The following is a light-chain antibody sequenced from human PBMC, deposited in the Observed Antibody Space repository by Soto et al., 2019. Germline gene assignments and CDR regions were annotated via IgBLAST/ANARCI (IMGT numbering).Light chain of an antibody. CDR3: QQRSDWPIT. Sequence: EIVLTQSPGTLSLYPGERATLSCRASQSVSSNYLAWYQQKHGRAPRLLIYDVSTRATGVPARFSGSGSGTDFTLTITSLEPEDFAVYSCQQRSDWPITFGQGTRLEIK. J-gene: IGKJ5*01. CDR1: QSVSSNY. V-gene: IGKV3D-20*02. CDR2: DVS.